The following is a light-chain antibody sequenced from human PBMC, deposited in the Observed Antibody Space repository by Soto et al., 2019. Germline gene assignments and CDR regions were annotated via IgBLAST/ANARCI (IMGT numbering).Light chain of an antibody. CDR1: SSDVGGYDY. Sequence: QSALTQPASVSGSPGQSITISCTGTSSDVGGYDYVSWYQQHPGKAPKLMIYDVSKRPSGVPHRFSGSKSGNTASLTISGLQAEDEADYYCCSYAGSHTYHVFGSATQLTVL. CDR3: CSYAGSHTYHV. V-gene: IGLV2-11*01. CDR2: DVS. J-gene: IGLJ1*01.